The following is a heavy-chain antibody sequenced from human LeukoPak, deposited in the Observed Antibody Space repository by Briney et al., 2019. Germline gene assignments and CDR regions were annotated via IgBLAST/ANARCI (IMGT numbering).Heavy chain of an antibody. V-gene: IGHV4-34*01. CDR1: GGSFSGYY. CDR2: INHSGST. Sequence: SETLSLTCAVYGGSFSGYYWSWIRQPPGKGLEWIGEINHSGSTNYNPSLKSRVTISVDTSKNQFSLKLSSVTAADTAVYYCARGVRYFDWLLSRGYFDYWGQGTQVTVSS. J-gene: IGHJ4*02. CDR3: ARGVRYFDWLLSRGYFDY. D-gene: IGHD3-9*01.